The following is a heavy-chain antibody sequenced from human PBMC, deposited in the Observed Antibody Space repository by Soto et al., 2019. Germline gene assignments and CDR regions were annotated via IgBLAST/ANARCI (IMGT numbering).Heavy chain of an antibody. CDR1: GFTLTAYG. CDR2: MSYDGTKE. J-gene: IGHJ4*02. D-gene: IGHD6-13*01. Sequence: GVSLRLSCAASGFTLTAYGMHWVRQAPGKGLEWVAAMSYDGTKEYYADSVKGRFTISRDSSRNTLFLQLNSLRAEDTAVYYCAKEFGSTWIDHWGEGTLVTVSS. CDR3: AKEFGSTWIDH. V-gene: IGHV3-30*18.